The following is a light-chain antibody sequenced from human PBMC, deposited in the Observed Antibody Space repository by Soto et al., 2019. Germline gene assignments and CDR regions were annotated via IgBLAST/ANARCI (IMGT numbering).Light chain of an antibody. CDR1: QSVSSSY. CDR3: QQYGSSPYT. CDR2: GAS. J-gene: IGKJ2*01. Sequence: EIVLTQSPGTLSLSPGERATLSCRASQSVSSSYLAWYQQKPGQAPRLLIYGASSRATGIPYRFSGSGSGTYFTLTISRLAPEDFAVYYCQQYGSSPYTFGQGTKLEIK. V-gene: IGKV3-20*01.